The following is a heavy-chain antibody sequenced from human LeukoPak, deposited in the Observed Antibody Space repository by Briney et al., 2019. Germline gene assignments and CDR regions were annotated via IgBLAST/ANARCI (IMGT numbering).Heavy chain of an antibody. CDR2: VYYHGST. CDR3: ARHMHSGYEHFDY. J-gene: IGHJ4*02. CDR1: GGSISPYY. V-gene: IGHV4-59*08. D-gene: IGHD5-12*01. Sequence: SETLSLTCTVSGGSISPYYWNWIRQPPGKGLEWIGYVYYHGSTTYNPSLKSRVTILVDTSKNQFSLRLSSVTAADTAVYYCARHMHSGYEHFDYWGQGTLVTVSS.